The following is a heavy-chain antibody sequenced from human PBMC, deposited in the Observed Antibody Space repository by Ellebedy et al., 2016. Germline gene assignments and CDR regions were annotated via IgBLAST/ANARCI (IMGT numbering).Heavy chain of an antibody. CDR1: GYTFTGYY. Sequence: ASVKVSXXASGYTFTGYYMHWVRQAPGQGLEWMGWINPNGGGTTYAQKFQGRVTMTRDTSISTAYMELSRLGSDDTAIYYCSRVDPFYYYMDVWGKGTTVTVSS. V-gene: IGHV1-2*02. CDR2: INPNGGGT. D-gene: IGHD2-2*03. J-gene: IGHJ6*03. CDR3: SRVDPFYYYMDV.